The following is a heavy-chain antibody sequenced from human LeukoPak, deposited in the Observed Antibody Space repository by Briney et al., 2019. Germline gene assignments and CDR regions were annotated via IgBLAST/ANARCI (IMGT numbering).Heavy chain of an antibody. J-gene: IGHJ4*02. CDR1: GFTFSSYA. Sequence: PGGSLRHSRAASGFTFSSYAMSRVRPAPGKGLEWVSAIYGSGGSTYYADSVKGRLTISRDKSKNTLYLQMNSLRAEDTAVYYCAKSIMITFGGVIVIPNYYFDYWGQGTLVTVSS. V-gene: IGHV3-23*01. D-gene: IGHD3-16*02. CDR3: AKSIMITFGGVIVIPNYYFDY. CDR2: IYGSGGST.